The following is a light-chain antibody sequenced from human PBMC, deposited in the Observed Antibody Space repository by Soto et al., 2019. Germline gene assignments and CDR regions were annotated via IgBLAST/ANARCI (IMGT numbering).Light chain of an antibody. CDR3: QQYNDGPPT. CDR1: QSISSN. J-gene: IGKJ1*01. V-gene: IGKV3-15*01. Sequence: EVVMTQSPATLSVSPGERVTLSCRASQSISSNLAWYQLKAGQTPRLLVYGASTRATGFPGKFSGSGSGTEFTLTISDLQSEDFAVYFCQQYNDGPPTFGQGTKVDIK. CDR2: GAS.